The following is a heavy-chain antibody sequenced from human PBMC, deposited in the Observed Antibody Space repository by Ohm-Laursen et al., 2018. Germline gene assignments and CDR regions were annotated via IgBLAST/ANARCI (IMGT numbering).Heavy chain of an antibody. D-gene: IGHD3-16*01. Sequence: SLRLSCAAGGFTFSNYWIHWVRQAPGKGLEWVSGISWNSGTIVYADSVKGRFTISRDNAKNSLYLQMNSLRAEDTAVYHCARDPVRGLTDYWGQGTLVTVSS. V-gene: IGHV3-9*01. CDR3: ARDPVRGLTDY. CDR2: ISWNSGTI. CDR1: GFTFSNYW. J-gene: IGHJ4*02.